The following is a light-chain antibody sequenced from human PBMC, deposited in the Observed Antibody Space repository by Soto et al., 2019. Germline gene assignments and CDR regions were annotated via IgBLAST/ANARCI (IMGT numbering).Light chain of an antibody. CDR1: QSVSSY. CDR2: DAS. J-gene: IGKJ4*01. V-gene: IGKV3-11*01. Sequence: EIVMTQSPATLSVSPGERATLSCRASQSVSSYLAWYQQKPGQAPRLLIYDASNRATGIPARFSGSGSGTDFTLTISSLQPEDFAVYYCHQRSNWPPTFGGGTKVDIK. CDR3: HQRSNWPPT.